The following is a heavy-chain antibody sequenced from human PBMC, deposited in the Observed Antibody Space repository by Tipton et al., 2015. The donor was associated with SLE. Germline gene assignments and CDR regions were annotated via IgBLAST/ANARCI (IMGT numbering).Heavy chain of an antibody. CDR1: GYTFISYG. V-gene: IGHV1-18*01. CDR3: ARGYTGYDYQYYFDS. D-gene: IGHD5-12*01. J-gene: IGHJ4*02. CDR2: ISAYNGNT. Sequence: VQSGAEVKKPGASVKVSCKASGYTFISYGISWVRQAPGQGLEWMGWISAYNGNTNYAQKLQGRVTMTSDTSTNTAYMELRSLRSDDTAVYYCARGYTGYDYQYYFDSWGQGTLVTVSS.